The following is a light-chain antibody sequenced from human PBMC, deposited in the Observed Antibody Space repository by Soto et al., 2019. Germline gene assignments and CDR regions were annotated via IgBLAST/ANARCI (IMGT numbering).Light chain of an antibody. V-gene: IGLV1-44*01. Sequence: QSVLSQPPSASGTPRQRVTISCSGSSSNIGRNAVNWYHQLPGTAPKLLIYSNNQRPSGVPDRFSGSKSGTSASLAISGLQSEDEADYYCAAWDASLNADVFGSGTKVTVL. CDR2: SNN. CDR1: SSNIGRNA. J-gene: IGLJ1*01. CDR3: AAWDASLNADV.